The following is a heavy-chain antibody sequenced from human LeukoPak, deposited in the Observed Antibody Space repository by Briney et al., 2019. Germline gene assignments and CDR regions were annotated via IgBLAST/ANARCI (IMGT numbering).Heavy chain of an antibody. V-gene: IGHV3-23*01. CDR1: GFTFSSYA. Sequence: GGSLRLSCAASGFTFSSYAMSWVRQAPGKGLEWVSAISGSGGSTYYADSVKGRFTISRVNSKNTLYLQMNSLRAEDTAVYYCAKDIGSDDSSGYYYSLFDYWGQGTLVTVSS. J-gene: IGHJ4*02. CDR2: ISGSGGST. D-gene: IGHD3-22*01. CDR3: AKDIGSDDSSGYYYSLFDY.